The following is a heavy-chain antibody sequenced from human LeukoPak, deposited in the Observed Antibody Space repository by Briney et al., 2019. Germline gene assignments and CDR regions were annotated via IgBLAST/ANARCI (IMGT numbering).Heavy chain of an antibody. J-gene: IGHJ4*02. CDR3: AKVEYDFWSGYFPFDY. D-gene: IGHD3-3*01. CDR2: IKQDGSEK. V-gene: IGHV3-7*03. Sequence: PGGSLRLSCAASGFTFSSYWMSWVRQAPGKGLEWVANIKQDGSEKYYVDSVKGRFTISRDNAKNSLYLQMNSLRAEDTAVYYCAKVEYDFWSGYFPFDYWGQGTLVTVSS. CDR1: GFTFSSYW.